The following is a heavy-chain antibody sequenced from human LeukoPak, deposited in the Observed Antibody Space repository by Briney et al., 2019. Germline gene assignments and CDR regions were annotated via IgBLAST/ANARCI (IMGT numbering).Heavy chain of an antibody. J-gene: IGHJ4*02. CDR1: GFTFSSYA. CDR2: ISGSGGST. Sequence: GGSLRLSSAASGFTFSSYAMTWVRQAPGKGLEWVSAISGSGGSTYYADSVKGRFTISRDNSKNTLYLQMNSLRAEDTAVYYCAKGEVYARVGYWGQGTLVTVSS. V-gene: IGHV3-23*01. CDR3: AKGEVYARVGY. D-gene: IGHD2-8*01.